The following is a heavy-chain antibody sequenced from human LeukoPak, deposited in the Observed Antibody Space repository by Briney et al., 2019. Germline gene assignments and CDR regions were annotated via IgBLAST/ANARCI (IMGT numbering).Heavy chain of an antibody. CDR3: ARVGYDYVCGSYRYRGYFDY. D-gene: IGHD3-16*02. Sequence: GASVKVSCKASGYTFTSYGISWVRQAPGQGLEWMGWISAYNGNTNYAQKLQGRVTMTTDTSTSTAYMELRSLRSDDTAVYYCARVGYDYVCGSYRYRGYFDYWGQGTLVTVSS. V-gene: IGHV1-18*01. J-gene: IGHJ4*02. CDR2: ISAYNGNT. CDR1: GYTFTSYG.